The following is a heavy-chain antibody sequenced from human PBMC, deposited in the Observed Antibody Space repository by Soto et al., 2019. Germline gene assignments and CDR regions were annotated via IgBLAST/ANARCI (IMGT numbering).Heavy chain of an antibody. J-gene: IGHJ6*02. CDR1: GGTFSSYA. CDR2: IIPIFGTA. Sequence: SVKVSCKASGGTFSSYAISWVRQAPGQGLEWMGGIIPIFGTANYAQKFQGRVTITADESTSTAYMELSSLRSEDTAVYYCARVMGDNYYYYGMDVWGQGTTVTVSS. V-gene: IGHV1-69*13. CDR3: ARVMGDNYYYYGMDV.